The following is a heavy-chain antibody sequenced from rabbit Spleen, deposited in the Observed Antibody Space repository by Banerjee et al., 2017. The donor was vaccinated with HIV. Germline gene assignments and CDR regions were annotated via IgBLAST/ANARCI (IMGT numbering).Heavy chain of an antibody. J-gene: IGHJ6*01. CDR3: ARDTGSSFSSYGMDL. D-gene: IGHD8-1*01. V-gene: IGHV1S40*01. CDR1: GVSFSNNNY. Sequence: QSLEESGGDLVKPGASLTLTCTASGVSFSNNNYMCWVRQAPGKGLEWIACIYTGSSGFTYFASWAKGRFTCSKTSSTTVTLQMTSLTVADTATYFCARDTGSSFSSYGMDLWGPGTLVTVS. CDR2: IYTGSSGFT.